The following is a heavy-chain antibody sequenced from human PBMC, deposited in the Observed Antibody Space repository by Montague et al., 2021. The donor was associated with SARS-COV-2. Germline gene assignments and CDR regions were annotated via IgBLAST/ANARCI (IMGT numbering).Heavy chain of an antibody. CDR2: VLYNKGT. CDR1: GVSVNDYY. V-gene: IGHV4-59*08. CDR3: VRHPHYYGFNGHLDF. D-gene: IGHD3-10*01. J-gene: IGHJ4*02. Sequence: SETLSLTCTVYGVSVNDYYWSWIRQPPGKGLEWVGDVLYNKGTNFNPSLKSRVAISVDTSKNQFSLRLSSVTAADTALYYCVRHPHYYGFNGHLDFWDQGTLVTVSS.